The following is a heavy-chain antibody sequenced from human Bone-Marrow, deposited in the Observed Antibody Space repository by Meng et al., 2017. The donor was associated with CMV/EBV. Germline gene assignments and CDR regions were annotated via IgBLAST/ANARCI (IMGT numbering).Heavy chain of an antibody. J-gene: IGHJ6*02. V-gene: IGHV1-2*02. D-gene: IGHD6-6*01. Sequence: ASVKVSCKASGYTFTGYYMHWVRQAPGQGLEWMGWINPNSGGTNYAQKFQGRVTMTRDTSISKAYMELSRLRSDDTAVYYCARSGTTYSSSYLYYYGMDVWGQGTTVTVSS. CDR3: ARSGTTYSSSYLYYYGMDV. CDR2: INPNSGGT. CDR1: GYTFTGYY.